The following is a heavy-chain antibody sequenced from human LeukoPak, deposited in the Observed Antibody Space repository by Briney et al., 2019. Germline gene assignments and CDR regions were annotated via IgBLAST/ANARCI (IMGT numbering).Heavy chain of an antibody. J-gene: IGHJ6*02. V-gene: IGHV4-34*01. D-gene: IGHD6-13*01. CDR2: INHSGST. CDR3: ARGPLAAAGTLTYYYYGMDV. CDR1: GGSFSGYY. Sequence: SETLSLTCAVYGGSFSGYYWSWIRQPPGKGLEWIGEINHSGSTNYNPSLKSRVTISVDTSKDQFSLKLSSVTAADTAVYYCARGPLAAAGTLTYYYYGMDVWGQGTTVTVSS.